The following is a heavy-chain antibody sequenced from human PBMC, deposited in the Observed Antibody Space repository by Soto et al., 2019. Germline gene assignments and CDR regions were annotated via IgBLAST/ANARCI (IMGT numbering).Heavy chain of an antibody. D-gene: IGHD3-22*01. CDR3: ARDSGYYDSSGYNWFDP. CDR1: GFTFSSYW. Sequence: GGSLRLSCAASGFTFSSYWMSWVRQAPGKGLEWVAKIKQDGSEKYYVDSVKGRFTISRDNAKNSLYLQMNSLRAEDTAVYYCARDSGYYDSSGYNWFDPWGQGTLVTVSS. CDR2: IKQDGSEK. V-gene: IGHV3-7*01. J-gene: IGHJ5*02.